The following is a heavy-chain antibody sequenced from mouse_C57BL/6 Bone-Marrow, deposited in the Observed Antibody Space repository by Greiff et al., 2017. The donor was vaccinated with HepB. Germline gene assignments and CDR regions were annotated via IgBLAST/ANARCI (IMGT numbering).Heavy chain of an antibody. CDR3: ARAGSSSDY. D-gene: IGHD6-1*01. Sequence: DVKLQESGPGLVKPSQSLSLTCSVTGYSITSGYYCNWIRQFPGNQLEWMGYISYDGSNNYNPSLKNRTSITPNTSKNQFFLKLNSVTTEDTATYYCARAGSSSDYWGQGTTLTVSS. CDR1: GYSITSGYY. V-gene: IGHV3-6*01. J-gene: IGHJ2*01. CDR2: ISYDGSN.